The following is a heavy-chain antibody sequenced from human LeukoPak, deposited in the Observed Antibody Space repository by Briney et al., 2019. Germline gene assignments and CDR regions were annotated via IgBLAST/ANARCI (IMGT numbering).Heavy chain of an antibody. CDR2: IYYSGST. Sequence: SETLSLTCTVSGGSISSGGYYWSWIRQHPGKGLEWIGYIYYSGSTYYNPSLKSRVTISVDTSKNQFSLKLSSVTAADTAVYYCARVPPNDYDFWSGRFDYWSQGTLVTVSS. CDR1: GGSISSGGYY. CDR3: ARVPPNDYDFWSGRFDY. D-gene: IGHD3-3*01. J-gene: IGHJ4*02. V-gene: IGHV4-31*03.